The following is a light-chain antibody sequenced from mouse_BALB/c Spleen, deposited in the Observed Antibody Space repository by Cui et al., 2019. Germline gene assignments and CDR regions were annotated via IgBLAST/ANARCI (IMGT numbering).Light chain of an antibody. V-gene: IGKV4-68*01. CDR2: LTS. CDR3: QQWSSNPPT. CDR1: SSVSY. Sequence: QIVLTQSPALMSASPGEKVTMTCSASSSVSYMYWYQQKPRSSPKPWIYLTSNLASGVPARFSGSGSGTSYSLTISSMEAEDAANYYCQQWSSNPPTFGGGTKLEIK. J-gene: IGKJ2*01.